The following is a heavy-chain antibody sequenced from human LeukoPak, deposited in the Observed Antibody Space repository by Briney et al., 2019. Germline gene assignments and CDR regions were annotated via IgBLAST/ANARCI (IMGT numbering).Heavy chain of an antibody. D-gene: IGHD1-26*01. CDR2: IYSGGDA. CDR3: ARGPRAYSGSPSYYFDY. J-gene: IGHJ4*02. CDR1: GFTVSSNF. V-gene: IGHV3-66*01. Sequence: PGGSLRLSCAASGFTVSSNFMGWVRQAPGKGLEWVSAIYSGGDAYYADSVKGRFTISRDNSKNTLYLQMNSLRAEDTAVYYCARGPRAYSGSPSYYFDYWGQGTLVTVSS.